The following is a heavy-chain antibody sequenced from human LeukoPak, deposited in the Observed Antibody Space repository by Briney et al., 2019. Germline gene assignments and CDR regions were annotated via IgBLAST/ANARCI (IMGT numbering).Heavy chain of an antibody. CDR2: ISGSGGST. D-gene: IGHD3-22*01. Sequence: GGSLRLSCAASGFTISSYAMSWVRQAPGKGLEWVSAISGSGGSTYYADSVKGRFTISRDNSKNTLYLQMNSLRAEDAAVYYGAKSPRDYYDSSGYYFGYWGQGTLVTVSS. CDR3: AKSPRDYYDSSGYYFGY. CDR1: GFTISSYA. V-gene: IGHV3-23*01. J-gene: IGHJ4*02.